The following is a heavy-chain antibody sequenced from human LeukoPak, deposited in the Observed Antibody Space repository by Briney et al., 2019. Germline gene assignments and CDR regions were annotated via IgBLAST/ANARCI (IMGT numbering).Heavy chain of an antibody. J-gene: IGHJ6*02. CDR2: IYKSGNT. Sequence: SETLSLTCTVSGDSISSSSYQWGWVRQPPGKGLEWIGSIYKSGNTYYNPSLKSRVTISVDTSKNQFSLKLSSVTAADTAVYYCARDQTVRGVIISHYYYYGMDVWGQGTTVTVSS. D-gene: IGHD3-10*01. V-gene: IGHV4-39*07. CDR1: GDSISSSSYQ. CDR3: ARDQTVRGVIISHYYYYGMDV.